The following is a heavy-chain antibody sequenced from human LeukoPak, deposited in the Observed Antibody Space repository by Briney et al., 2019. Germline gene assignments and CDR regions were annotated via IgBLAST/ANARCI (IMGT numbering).Heavy chain of an antibody. CDR2: INPSGGST. D-gene: IGHD3-10*01. CDR1: GYSFTSYY. CDR3: ARDIYTSGSLGY. V-gene: IGHV1-46*01. Sequence: ASVKVSCKASGYSFTSYYIHWVRQAPGQGLEWMGMINPSGGSTSYAPKFQGRVTMTRGTSTSTVYMELSSLRSEDTAVYYCARDIYTSGSLGYWGQGTLVTVSS. J-gene: IGHJ4*02.